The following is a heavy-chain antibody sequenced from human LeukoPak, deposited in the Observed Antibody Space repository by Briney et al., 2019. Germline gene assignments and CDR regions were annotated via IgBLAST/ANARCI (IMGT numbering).Heavy chain of an antibody. CDR2: IRSSIYGGTP. Sequence: GGSLRLSCAASGFTFSRYWMSWVRQAPGKGLEWIGFIRSSIYGGTPKAAASVKGRFIFSRDDSKGVAYLRMNSLKTEDTAVYYCSREWGNGNDLRPDYWGQGTLVTVSS. V-gene: IGHV3-49*04. CDR3: SREWGNGNDLRPDY. J-gene: IGHJ4*02. D-gene: IGHD1-1*01. CDR1: GFTFSRYW.